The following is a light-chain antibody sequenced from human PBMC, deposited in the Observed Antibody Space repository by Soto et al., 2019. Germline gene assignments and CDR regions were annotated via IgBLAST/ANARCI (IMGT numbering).Light chain of an antibody. CDR2: DAS. Sequence: DVQITQYPSTLSASVGDRVTITCRASQSCRNSLAWYQQKAGKAPTLLIYDASTLQSGVPSRFSGSGSGTEFSLTISSLQPEDFATYYCLCYITYPWTFGQGTKVDIK. CDR1: QSCRNS. J-gene: IGKJ1*01. CDR3: LCYITYPWT. V-gene: IGKV1-5*01.